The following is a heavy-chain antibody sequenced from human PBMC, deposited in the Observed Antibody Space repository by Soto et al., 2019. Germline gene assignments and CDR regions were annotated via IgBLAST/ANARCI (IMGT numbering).Heavy chain of an antibody. CDR1: GGSVSSGSYY. D-gene: IGHD3-16*02. V-gene: IGHV4-61*01. Sequence: ETLSLTCTVSGGSVSSGSYYWSWIRQPPGKGLEWIGYIYYSGSTNYNPSLKSRVTISVDTSKNQFSLKLSSVTAADTAVYYCAREIYDYVWGSYRYTGYFDYWGQGTLVTVSS. CDR2: IYYSGST. CDR3: AREIYDYVWGSYRYTGYFDY. J-gene: IGHJ4*02.